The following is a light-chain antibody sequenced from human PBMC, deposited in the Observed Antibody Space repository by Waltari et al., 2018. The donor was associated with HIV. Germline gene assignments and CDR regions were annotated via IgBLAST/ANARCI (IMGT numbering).Light chain of an antibody. V-gene: IGKV1-13*02. CDR1: QGFSSA. CDR3: QQFYSCPIT. Sequence: AIQLTQSPSSLSASVGDRVTITCRASQGFSSALAWFQQRPGKAPKVLIYYVFHLGSGVPSRFSGSGSGTDFTLAISSLQPEDSATYYCQQFYSCPITFGQGTRLEIK. CDR2: YVF. J-gene: IGKJ5*01.